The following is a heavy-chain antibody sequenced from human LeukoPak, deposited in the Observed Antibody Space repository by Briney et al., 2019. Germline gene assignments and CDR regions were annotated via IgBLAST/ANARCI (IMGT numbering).Heavy chain of an antibody. CDR1: GFTFSSYA. CDR2: ISGSGGST. V-gene: IGHV3-23*01. J-gene: IGHJ4*02. Sequence: GGSLRLSCAASGFTFSSYAMSWVRQAPGKGLEWVSAISGSGGSTYYADSVKGRFTISRDNSKNTLYLQTNSLRAEDTAVYYCAKADSSSPQAFDYWGQGTLVTVSS. CDR3: AKADSSSPQAFDY. D-gene: IGHD6-6*01.